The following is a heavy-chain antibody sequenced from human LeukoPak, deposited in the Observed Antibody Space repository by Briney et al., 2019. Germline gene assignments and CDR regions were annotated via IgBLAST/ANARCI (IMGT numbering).Heavy chain of an antibody. D-gene: IGHD3-10*01. CDR2: IKQDGSEK. Sequence: GGSLRLSCAASGFTSSSYWMSWVRQAPGKGLEWVANIKQDGSEKYYVDSVKGRFTISRDNAKNSLYLQMNSLRAEDTAVYYCARVLGSYYYGSGSYFVYFDYWGQGTLVTVSS. CDR3: ARVLGSYYYGSGSYFVYFDY. V-gene: IGHV3-7*01. J-gene: IGHJ4*02. CDR1: GFTSSSYW.